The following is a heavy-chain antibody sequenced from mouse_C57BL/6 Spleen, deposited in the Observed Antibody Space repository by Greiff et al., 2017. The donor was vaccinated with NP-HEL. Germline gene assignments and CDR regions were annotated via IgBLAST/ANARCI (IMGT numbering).Heavy chain of an antibody. CDR2: IYPGDGDT. CDR1: GYAFSSSW. J-gene: IGHJ4*01. D-gene: IGHD2-1*01. Sequence: VQLQQSGPELVKPGASVKISCKASGYAFSSSWMNWVKQRPGKGLEWIGRIYPGDGDTNYNGKFKGKATLTAGKSSSTAYMQLSSLTAEDSAVYFCARPDGNFAMDDWGQGTSVTVSS. CDR3: ARPDGNFAMDD. V-gene: IGHV1-82*01.